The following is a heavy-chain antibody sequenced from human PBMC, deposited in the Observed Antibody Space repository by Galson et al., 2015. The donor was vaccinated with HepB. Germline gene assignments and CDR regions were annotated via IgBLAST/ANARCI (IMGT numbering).Heavy chain of an antibody. CDR1: GFTFSSYA. J-gene: IGHJ4*02. CDR3: AKDFARGRDFDWYDPVAY. Sequence: SLRLSCAASGFTFSSYAMSWVRQAPGKGLEWVSTISAPGGSTYYADPVKGRFTMSRDNVKNILYLQMNSLRADDTAVYYCAKDFARGRDFDWYDPVAYWGQGTLVTVSS. D-gene: IGHD3-9*01. CDR2: ISAPGGST. V-gene: IGHV3-23*01.